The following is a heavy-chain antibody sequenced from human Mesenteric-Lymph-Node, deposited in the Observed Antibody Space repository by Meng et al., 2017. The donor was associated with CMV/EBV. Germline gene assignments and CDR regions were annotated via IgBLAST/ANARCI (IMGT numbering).Heavy chain of an antibody. CDR1: GFTFSSHA. V-gene: IGHV3-30-3*01. CDR2: ISYDGSNK. CDR3: AKDGWFDP. J-gene: IGHJ5*02. Sequence: GGSLRLSCAASGFTFSSHAMHWVRQAPGKGLEWVAVISYDGSNKYYADSVKGRFTISRDNSKNTLYLQMNSLRAEDTAVYYCAKDGWFDPWGQGTLVTVSS.